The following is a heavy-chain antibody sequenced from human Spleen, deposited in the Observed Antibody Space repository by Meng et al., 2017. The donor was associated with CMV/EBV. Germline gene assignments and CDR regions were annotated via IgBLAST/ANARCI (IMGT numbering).Heavy chain of an antibody. V-gene: IGHV3-23*05. CDR1: GLTFRAYA. CDR2: ISYTGDDT. J-gene: IGHJ4*02. CDR3: AKGHGGYCSGSSCYNFDY. Sequence: GGSLRLSCVASGLTFRAYAMSWVRQAPGKGLEWVSSISYTGDDTYYADSVRGRFTISRDNSENAVYLQMNSLRAADTATYYCAKGHGGYCSGSSCYNFDYWGQGALVTVSS. D-gene: IGHD2-15*01.